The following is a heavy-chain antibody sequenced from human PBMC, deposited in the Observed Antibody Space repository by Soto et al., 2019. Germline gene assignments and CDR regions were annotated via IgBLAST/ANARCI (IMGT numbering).Heavy chain of an antibody. J-gene: IGHJ5*02. V-gene: IGHV1-18*01. CDR1: GYTFFTYD. CDR3: ARHHGPTTSENWFEP. D-gene: IGHD5-12*01. Sequence: QVHLVQSGVEVKTPGASVKVSCQASGYTFFTYDISWVRQAPGQGLEWMGWISTYSGDTKYAQKFQGRVTMTTDTSTTTANLALRSLRSDDTSVYYCARHHGPTTSENWFEPWGQGNLVTVSS. CDR2: ISTYSGDT.